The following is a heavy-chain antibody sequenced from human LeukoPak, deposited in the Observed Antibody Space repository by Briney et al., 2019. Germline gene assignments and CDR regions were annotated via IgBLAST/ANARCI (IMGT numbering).Heavy chain of an antibody. J-gene: IGHJ3*02. CDR3: ARDITEIVVAIDDAFDI. V-gene: IGHV3-21*01. Sequence: GGSLRLSCAASGFTFSSYSMNWVRQAPGKGLEWVSSISSSSSYIYYADSVKRRFTISRDNAKNSLYLQMNSLRAEDTAVYYCARDITEIVVAIDDAFDIWGQGTMVTVSS. CDR2: ISSSSSYI. D-gene: IGHD3-22*01. CDR1: GFTFSSYS.